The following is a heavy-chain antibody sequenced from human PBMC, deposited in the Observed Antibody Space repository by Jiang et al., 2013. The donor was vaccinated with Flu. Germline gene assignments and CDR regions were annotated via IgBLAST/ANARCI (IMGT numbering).Heavy chain of an antibody. CDR2: IDPSAGGT. Sequence: CKASGYTLSTYYVHWVRQAPGQGLQWMGIIDPSAGGTVYAQHLQGRITMTRDTSTSTVYMELSSLRSEDTAVYYCARLSGGGGGSGTDYWGQGTPITVSS. J-gene: IGHJ4*02. D-gene: IGHD2-15*01. V-gene: IGHV1-46*01. CDR1: GYTLSTYY. CDR3: ARLSGGGGGSGTDY.